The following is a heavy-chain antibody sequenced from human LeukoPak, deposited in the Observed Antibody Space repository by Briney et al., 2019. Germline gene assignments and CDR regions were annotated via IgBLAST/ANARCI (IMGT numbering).Heavy chain of an antibody. V-gene: IGHV3-48*01. J-gene: IGHJ4*02. Sequence: PGGSLRLSCAASGFMFDIYAMTWVRQAPGKGLEWISYISSSSNSIYYSDSVKGRFTISRDNAKNSLYLQMNSLRAEDTAVYYCLRYNYGYYFDYWGQGTLVTVSS. CDR3: LRYNYGYYFDY. CDR1: GFMFDIYA. CDR2: ISSSSNSI. D-gene: IGHD5-18*01.